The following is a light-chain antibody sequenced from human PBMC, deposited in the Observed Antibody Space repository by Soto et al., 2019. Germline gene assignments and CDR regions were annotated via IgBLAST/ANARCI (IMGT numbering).Light chain of an antibody. Sequence: EIVMTQSPASLSVSPGDGATLSCRASQSVASNVAWYQQNPGQGPRLLIHGASTRAVGVTARLSGSGSGTDFTLTISRLQSEDFAVYYCQQYHNLPPQYTFGQGTKLKIK. J-gene: IGKJ2*01. CDR2: GAS. CDR3: QQYHNLPPQYT. V-gene: IGKV3-15*01. CDR1: QSVASN.